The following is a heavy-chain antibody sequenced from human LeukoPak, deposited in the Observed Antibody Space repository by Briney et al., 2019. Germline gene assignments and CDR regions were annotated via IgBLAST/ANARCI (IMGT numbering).Heavy chain of an antibody. CDR1: GGTFSSYT. D-gene: IGHD1-26*01. CDR3: ARDPALGSYYDY. Sequence: GASVKVSCKASGGTFSSYTISWVRQAPGQGLEWMGGIIPIFDTAIYAQKFQGTVTITADKSTSTAYMELSSLRSEDTAVYYCARDPALGSYYDYWGQGTLVTVSS. V-gene: IGHV1-69*06. CDR2: IIPIFDTA. J-gene: IGHJ4*02.